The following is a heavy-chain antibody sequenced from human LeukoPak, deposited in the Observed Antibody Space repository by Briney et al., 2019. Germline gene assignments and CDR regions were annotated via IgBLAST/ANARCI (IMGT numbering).Heavy chain of an antibody. J-gene: IGHJ2*01. D-gene: IGHD1-7*01. Sequence: PGGSLRLSCAASGFTFDDYGMSWVRQAPGKGLEWVSGINRNGGSTGYADSVKGRFTISRDNAKNSLYLQMNSLRAEDTAVYYCVRYYTRNSWYFDLWGRGTLVTVSS. CDR3: VRYYTRNSWYFDL. CDR1: GFTFDDYG. CDR2: INRNGGST. V-gene: IGHV3-20*04.